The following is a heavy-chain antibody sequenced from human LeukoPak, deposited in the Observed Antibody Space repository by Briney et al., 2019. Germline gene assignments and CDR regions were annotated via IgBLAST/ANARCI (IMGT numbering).Heavy chain of an antibody. Sequence: SSPTLVKPTHTLTLPWTFSGFSLNSRPMDVGWIRQPPGKALQWLALQYWNDDNSYTRSLQSRLTVSKDTSTNQVGFTMTNIDPMDTSTNYCALRIGNLGKPLDYWSQEILVTVSS. J-gene: IGHJ4*01. D-gene: IGHD1-1*01. CDR1: GFSLNSRPMD. V-gene: IGHV2-5*01. CDR2: QYWNDDN. CDR3: ALRIGNLGKPLDY.